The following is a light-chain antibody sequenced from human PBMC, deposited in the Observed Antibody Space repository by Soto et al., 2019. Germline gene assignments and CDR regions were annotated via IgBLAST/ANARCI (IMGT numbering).Light chain of an antibody. J-gene: IGKJ5*01. Sequence: EIVLTQSPATLSLSPGERATLSCGASQSVSSYLAWYQQKPGLAPRLVIYDASSRATGIPDRFSGSGSGTDFTLTISRLEPEDFAVYYCQQYGNSPITFGQGTRLESK. CDR2: DAS. CDR3: QQYGNSPIT. CDR1: QSVSSY. V-gene: IGKV3D-20*01.